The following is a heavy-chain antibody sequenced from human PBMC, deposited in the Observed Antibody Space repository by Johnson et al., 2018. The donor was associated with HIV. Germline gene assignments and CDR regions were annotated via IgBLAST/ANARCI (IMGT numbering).Heavy chain of an antibody. V-gene: IGHV3-53*02. J-gene: IGHJ3*02. CDR3: ARDLWEANVFPGAFDI. CDR2: IYSGGYT. CDR1: GFTVSSNY. Sequence: VQLVETGGGLIQPGGSLRLSCAASGFTVSSNYMSWVRQAPGKGLEWVSVIYSGGYTYYADSVKGRFTISIDNSQNSLYLQMNGLRAEDTAIYYCARDLWEANVFPGAFDIWGQGTMVTVSS. D-gene: IGHD3-16*01.